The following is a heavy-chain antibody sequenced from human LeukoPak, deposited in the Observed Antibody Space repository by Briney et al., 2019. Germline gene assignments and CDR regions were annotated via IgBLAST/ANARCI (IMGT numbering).Heavy chain of an antibody. Sequence: SETLSLTCTVSGGSISISSSYWGWIRQPPGKGLEWIGSIYHSGSTYYNPSLKSRVTISVDTSKNQFSLKLSSVTAADTAVYYCARDDGGSSSSRYYYYMDVWGKGTTVTVSS. D-gene: IGHD6-6*01. CDR1: GGSISISSSY. CDR2: IYHSGST. V-gene: IGHV4-39*07. J-gene: IGHJ6*03. CDR3: ARDDGGSSSSRYYYYMDV.